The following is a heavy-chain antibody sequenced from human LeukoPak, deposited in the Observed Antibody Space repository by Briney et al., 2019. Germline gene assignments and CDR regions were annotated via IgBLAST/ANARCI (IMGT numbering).Heavy chain of an antibody. J-gene: IGHJ3*02. CDR2: MNPNSGNT. Sequence: ASVKVSCKASGYTFTSYDINWVRQATGQGHEWMGWMNPNSGNTGYAQKFQGRVTITRNTSISTAYMELSSLRSEDTAVYYCARPNVDIVATIGDAFDIWGQGTMVTVSS. D-gene: IGHD5-12*01. CDR3: ARPNVDIVATIGDAFDI. V-gene: IGHV1-8*03. CDR1: GYTFTSYD.